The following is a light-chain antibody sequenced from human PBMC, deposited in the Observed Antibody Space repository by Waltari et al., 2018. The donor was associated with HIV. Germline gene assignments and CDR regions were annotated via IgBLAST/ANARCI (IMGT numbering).Light chain of an antibody. V-gene: IGLV2-14*01. CDR2: EVS. CDR1: SSDVGGYNY. CDR3: SSYTSSSTYV. J-gene: IGLJ1*01. Sequence: QSALTQPASVSGSPGQSITISCTGTSSDVGGYNYVSWYQQHPGKAPKLMIYEVSNRPSGASHRFSGSKAGNTASLTISGLQAEDEADYYCSSYTSSSTYVFGTGTKVTVL.